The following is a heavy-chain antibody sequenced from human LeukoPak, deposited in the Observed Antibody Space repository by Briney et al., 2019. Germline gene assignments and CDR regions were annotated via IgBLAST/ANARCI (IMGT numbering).Heavy chain of an antibody. Sequence: GESLKISCKGSGYSFTTYWIGWVRQMPGKGLEWMGIIYPGDSDTTYSPSFQGQVTFSADKSISTAYLQWSSLKASDTAMYYCARRSGSDALDIWGQGTMVTVSS. CDR1: GYSFTTYW. J-gene: IGHJ3*02. CDR3: ARRSGSDALDI. V-gene: IGHV5-51*01. D-gene: IGHD3-10*01. CDR2: IYPGDSDT.